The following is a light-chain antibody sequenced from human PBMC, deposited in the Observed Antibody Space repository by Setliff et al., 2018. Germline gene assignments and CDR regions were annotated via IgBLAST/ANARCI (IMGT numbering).Light chain of an antibody. J-gene: IGLJ2*01. CDR1: NSDVGGYDY. CDR3: LSYTSESTHAL. CDR2: EVT. V-gene: IGLV2-14*01. Sequence: QSALTQPAAVSGSPGQSIAISCTGSNSDVGGYDYVSWHQQHPNRAPKLLIYEVTKRPSGVSDRFSGSKSGNTASLTISGLQAEDEAHYYCLSYTSESTHALFAGGTK.